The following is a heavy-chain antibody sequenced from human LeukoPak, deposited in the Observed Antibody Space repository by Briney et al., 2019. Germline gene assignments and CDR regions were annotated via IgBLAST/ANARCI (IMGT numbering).Heavy chain of an antibody. Sequence: SETLSLTCTVSGGSISSSGYYWGWIRQPPGKGLEWIGSIYYSGSTYYNPSLKSRVTISVDTSKNQFSLKLSSVTAADTAVYYCARGSVADSIPDYWGQGTLVTVSS. CDR3: ARGSVADSIPDY. CDR1: GGSISSSGYY. V-gene: IGHV4-39*01. CDR2: IYYSGST. D-gene: IGHD2-2*02. J-gene: IGHJ4*02.